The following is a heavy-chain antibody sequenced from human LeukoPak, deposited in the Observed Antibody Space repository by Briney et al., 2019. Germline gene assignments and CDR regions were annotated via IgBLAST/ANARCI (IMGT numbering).Heavy chain of an antibody. CDR1: GFTFSSYS. J-gene: IGHJ4*02. V-gene: IGHV3-21*04. D-gene: IGHD3-22*01. CDR3: ARRAMIVVATPAVDY. CDR2: ISSSGTYV. Sequence: GGSLRLSCAASGFTFSSYSMNWVRQAPGKGLEWVSSISSSGTYVYYADSVKGRFTISRDNAKNSLSLQMNSLRADDTALYYCARRAMIVVATPAVDYWGQGTLVTVSS.